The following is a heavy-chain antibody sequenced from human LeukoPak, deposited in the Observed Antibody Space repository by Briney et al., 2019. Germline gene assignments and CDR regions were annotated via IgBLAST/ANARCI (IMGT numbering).Heavy chain of an antibody. D-gene: IGHD6-19*01. V-gene: IGHV3-23*01. CDR3: AKNRAGSGWDSAV. CDR1: GFTFSNYA. Sequence: GGSLRLSCAASGFTFSNYAMSWVRQAPGKGLEWVSAISGSSGSTYYADSVKGRFTISRDNSKNTLYPQMNSLRAEDTAVYYCAKNRAGSGWDSAVWGQGTLVTVSA. CDR2: ISGSSGST. J-gene: IGHJ4*02.